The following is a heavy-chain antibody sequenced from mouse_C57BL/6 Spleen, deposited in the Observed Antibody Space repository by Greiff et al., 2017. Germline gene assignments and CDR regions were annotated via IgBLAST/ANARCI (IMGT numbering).Heavy chain of an antibody. CDR3: ARLDYGSSYDYYAMGY. CDR1: GYTFTSYT. Sequence: QVQLKESGAELVRPGASVKMSCKASGYTFTSYTMHWVKQRPGQGLEWIGYINPSSGYTKYNQKFKDKATLTVDKSSSTAYMQLSSLTSEDSAVYYCARLDYGSSYDYYAMGYWGQGTSVTVSS. J-gene: IGHJ4*01. D-gene: IGHD1-1*01. V-gene: IGHV1-4*01. CDR2: INPSSGYT.